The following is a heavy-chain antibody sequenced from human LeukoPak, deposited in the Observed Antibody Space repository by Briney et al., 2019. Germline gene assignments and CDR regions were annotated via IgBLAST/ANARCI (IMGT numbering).Heavy chain of an antibody. CDR1: GFTFSSYH. CDR2: ISRSSSNI. V-gene: IGHV3-48*02. CDR3: ARDRLLSYAFDI. J-gene: IGHJ3*02. Sequence: GGSLRLSCAASGFTFSSYHMNWVRQGPAKGLEWISYISRSSSNIYYADSVKGRFTISRDNAKNSLYLEMNSLRDEDTAVYYCARDRLLSYAFDIWGQGTMVTVSS. D-gene: IGHD3-10*01.